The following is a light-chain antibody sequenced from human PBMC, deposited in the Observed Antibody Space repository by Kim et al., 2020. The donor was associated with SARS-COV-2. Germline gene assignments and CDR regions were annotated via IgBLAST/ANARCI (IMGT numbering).Light chain of an antibody. CDR1: QSISNK. V-gene: IGKV3-15*01. CDR3: QQYNMWPL. CDR2: GAS. J-gene: IGKJ4*01. Sequence: EIVMTQSPATLSVSPGERVTLSCRASQSISNKLAWYQQRPGQAPRLLIYGASTRATGIPVRFSGSGSGTEFTLTIGSLQSEDFAVYYCQQYNMWPLLGAGTKLEI.